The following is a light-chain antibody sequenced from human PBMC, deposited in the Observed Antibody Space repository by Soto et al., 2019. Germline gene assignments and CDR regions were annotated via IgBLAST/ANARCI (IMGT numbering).Light chain of an antibody. Sequence: QAVVTQPPSVSGAPGQRVTISCTGSSSNIGAGYDVHWYQQLPGTAPKLLMYGNSNRPSGVPDRFSGSKSGTSASLAITGLQAEDEADYYCQSYDSSLSGLEVFGTGTKVTVL. CDR1: SSNIGAGYD. J-gene: IGLJ1*01. V-gene: IGLV1-40*01. CDR2: GNS. CDR3: QSYDSSLSGLEV.